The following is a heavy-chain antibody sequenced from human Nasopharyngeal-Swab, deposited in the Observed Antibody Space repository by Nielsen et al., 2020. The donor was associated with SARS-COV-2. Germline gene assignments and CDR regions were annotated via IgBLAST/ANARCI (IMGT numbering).Heavy chain of an antibody. Sequence: GGSLRLSCAASGFTFGSYAMHWVRQAPGKGLEYVSAISSNGGSTYYANSVKGRSTISRDNSKNTLYLQMGSLRAEDMAVYYCARGRSSGWYKAFDIWGQGTMVTVSS. CDR2: ISSNGGST. V-gene: IGHV3-64*01. D-gene: IGHD6-19*01. J-gene: IGHJ3*02. CDR3: ARGRSSGWYKAFDI. CDR1: GFTFGSYA.